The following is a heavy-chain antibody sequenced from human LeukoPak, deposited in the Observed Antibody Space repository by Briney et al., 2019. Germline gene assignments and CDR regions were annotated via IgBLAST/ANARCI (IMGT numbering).Heavy chain of an antibody. J-gene: IGHJ3*02. CDR2: IIPILGIA. D-gene: IGHD2-15*01. CDR3: ARDLGIFFDAFDI. CDR1: GGTFSSYA. Sequence: ASVKVSCKASGGTFSSYAISWVRQAPGQGLEWMGRIIPILGIANYAQKFQGRVTITADKSTSTAYMELNSLRAEDTAVYYCARDLGIFFDAFDIWGQGAMVTVSS. V-gene: IGHV1-69*04.